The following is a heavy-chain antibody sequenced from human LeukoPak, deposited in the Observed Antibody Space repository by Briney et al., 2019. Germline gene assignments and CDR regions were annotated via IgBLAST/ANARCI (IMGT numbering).Heavy chain of an antibody. D-gene: IGHD5-12*01. Sequence: PGGSLRLSCAASGFTFSSYSMNWVRQAPGKGLEWVSSISSSSYIYYADSVKGRFTISRDNAKNSLYLQMNSLRAEDTAVYYCARVRLRKDIVATDYFDYWGQGTLVTVSS. J-gene: IGHJ4*02. CDR1: GFTFSSYS. V-gene: IGHV3-21*01. CDR2: ISSSSYI. CDR3: ARVRLRKDIVATDYFDY.